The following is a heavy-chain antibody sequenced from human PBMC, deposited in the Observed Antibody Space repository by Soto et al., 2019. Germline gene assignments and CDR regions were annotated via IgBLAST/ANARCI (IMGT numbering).Heavy chain of an antibody. J-gene: IGHJ5*02. Sequence: QVQLVQSGAEVKKPGASVKVSCKASGYTFTSYGISWVRQAPGQGLEWMGWISAYNGNTNYAQKLQGRVTMTTDTSTSKAYMELRSLRSDDTALYYCAREAPPVWFGELPQPYNWCDPWGQGTLVTVSS. V-gene: IGHV1-18*04. CDR3: AREAPPVWFGELPQPYNWCDP. CDR1: GYTFTSYG. D-gene: IGHD3-10*01. CDR2: ISAYNGNT.